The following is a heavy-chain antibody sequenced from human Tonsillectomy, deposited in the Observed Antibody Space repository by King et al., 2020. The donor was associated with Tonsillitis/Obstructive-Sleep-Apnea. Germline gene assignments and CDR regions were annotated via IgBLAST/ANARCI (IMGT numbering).Heavy chain of an antibody. CDR3: AKDAGSVIAVAGLVDDAFDI. CDR1: GFTFDDYA. CDR2: ISWDSGSI. Sequence: QLVQSGGGLVQPGRSLRLSCAASGFTFDDYAMHWVRHAPGKGLEWVSGISWDSGSIGYADSVKGRFTIPRDKANNSLYLQMNSPRAEDTALYYCAKDAGSVIAVAGLVDDAFDIWGQGTMVTVSS. J-gene: IGHJ3*02. D-gene: IGHD6-19*01. V-gene: IGHV3-9*01.